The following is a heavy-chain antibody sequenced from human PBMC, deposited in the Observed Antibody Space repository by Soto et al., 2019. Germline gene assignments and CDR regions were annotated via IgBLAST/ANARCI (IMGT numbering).Heavy chain of an antibody. CDR1: EFTFSSYG. Sequence: PGGSLRLSCAASEFTFSSYGMHWVRQAPGKGLEWVALILSIGSSEYYADSVKDRFTISRDNSKNTLYLQMNSLRAEDTAIYYCAKDYGSGTCLLDNWGQGTQVTVSS. V-gene: IGHV3-30*18. D-gene: IGHD3-10*01. J-gene: IGHJ4*02. CDR2: ILSIGSSE. CDR3: AKDYGSGTCLLDN.